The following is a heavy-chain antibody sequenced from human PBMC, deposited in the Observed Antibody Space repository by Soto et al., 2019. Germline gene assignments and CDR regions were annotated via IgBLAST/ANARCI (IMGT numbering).Heavy chain of an antibody. CDR2: IIPIFGTA. CDR1: GGTFSSYA. J-gene: IGHJ5*02. V-gene: IGHV1-69*13. D-gene: IGHD5-18*01. CDR3: AIDNGHVGAASARNEIWFDP. Sequence: SVKVSCKASGGTFSSYAISWVRQAPGQGLEWMGGIIPIFGTANYAQKFQGRVTITADESTSTAYMELSSLRSEDTAVHSCAIDNGHVGAASARNEIWFDPCGQRTPVTVSS.